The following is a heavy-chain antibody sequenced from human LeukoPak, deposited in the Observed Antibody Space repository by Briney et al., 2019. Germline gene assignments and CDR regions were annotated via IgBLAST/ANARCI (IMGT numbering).Heavy chain of an antibody. Sequence: GGSLRLSCAASGFTFSSYAMSWVRQAPGKGLEWVSAISGSGGSTYYADSVKGRFTISRDNSKNTLYLQMNSLSAEYTAVYYCATERYYDSSALDYWGQGTLVTVSS. D-gene: IGHD3-22*01. V-gene: IGHV3-23*01. CDR2: ISGSGGST. CDR1: GFTFSSYA. CDR3: ATERYYDSSALDY. J-gene: IGHJ4*02.